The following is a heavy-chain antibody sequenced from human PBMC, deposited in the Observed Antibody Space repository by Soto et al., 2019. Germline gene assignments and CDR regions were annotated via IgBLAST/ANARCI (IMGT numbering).Heavy chain of an antibody. Sequence: PGGSLRLSCAASGLTLSSYQMNWVRQAPGKGLEWVSYISSGGGTTYYADSVKGRFTISRDNAKNSLYLQMSSLRGEDTALYSCASEYGSGFPSYWGQGTLVTVSS. V-gene: IGHV3-48*03. CDR3: ASEYGSGFPSY. CDR1: GLTLSSYQ. D-gene: IGHD3-10*01. J-gene: IGHJ4*02. CDR2: ISSGGGTT.